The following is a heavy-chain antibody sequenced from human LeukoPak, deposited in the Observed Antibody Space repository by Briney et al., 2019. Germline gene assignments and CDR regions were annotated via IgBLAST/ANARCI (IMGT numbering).Heavy chain of an antibody. Sequence: SETLSLTRTVSGGSISSYYWSWIRQPPGKGVEWIGYIYYSGSTNYNPSLKSRVTISVDTSKNQFSLKLSSVTAADTAVYYCARQGRWLQLLDYWGQGTLVTVSS. V-gene: IGHV4-59*08. J-gene: IGHJ4*02. CDR3: ARQGRWLQLLDY. CDR1: GGSISSYY. D-gene: IGHD5-24*01. CDR2: IYYSGST.